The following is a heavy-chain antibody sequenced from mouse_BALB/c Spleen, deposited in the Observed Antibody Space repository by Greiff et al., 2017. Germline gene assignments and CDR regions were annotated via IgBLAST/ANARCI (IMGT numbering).Heavy chain of an antibody. Sequence: EVQLQQSGPELVKPGASVKMSCKASGYTFTDYYMKWVKQSHGKSLEWIGDINPNNGGTSYNQKFKGKATLTVDKSSSTAYMQLNSLTSEDSAVYYCARSYYGSSYEEYYYAMDYWGQGTSVTGSS. D-gene: IGHD1-1*01. J-gene: IGHJ4*01. CDR2: INPNNGGT. CDR3: ARSYYGSSYEEYYYAMDY. CDR1: GYTFTDYY. V-gene: IGHV1-26*01.